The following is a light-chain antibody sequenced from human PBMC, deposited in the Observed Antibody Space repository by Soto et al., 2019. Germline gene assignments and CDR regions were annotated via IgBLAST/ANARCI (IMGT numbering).Light chain of an antibody. J-gene: IGLJ3*02. CDR1: SSDVGGYNY. V-gene: IGLV2-11*01. Sequence: QSALTQPRSVSGSPGQSVTISCTATSSDVGGYNYVSWYQQHPGKAPKLMIYDVSKWPSGVPDRFSGSKSGNTASLTISGLQAEDEADYYCCSYAGNSLWVFGGGTQLTVL. CDR2: DVS. CDR3: CSYAGNSLWV.